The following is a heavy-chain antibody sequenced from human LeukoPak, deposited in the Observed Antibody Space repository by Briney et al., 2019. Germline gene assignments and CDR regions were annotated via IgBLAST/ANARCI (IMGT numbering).Heavy chain of an antibody. J-gene: IGHJ4*02. CDR3: ARHYIQYSSGWTGFDN. CDR2: IYPGDSDT. Sequence: GESLKISCKGSGYSFTTYWIGWVRQMPGKGLEWMGIIYPGDSDTRYSPSFQGQVTMSADKSISTAYLQWSSLKASDTATYYCARHYIQYSSGWTGFDNWGQGTLVTVSS. D-gene: IGHD6-19*01. CDR1: GYSFTTYW. V-gene: IGHV5-51*01.